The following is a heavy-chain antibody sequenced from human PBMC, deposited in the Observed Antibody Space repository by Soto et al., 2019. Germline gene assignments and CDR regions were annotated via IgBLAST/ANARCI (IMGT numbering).Heavy chain of an antibody. J-gene: IGHJ4*02. V-gene: IGHV3-30-3*01. CDR3: ARGGAWTPEGLGY. D-gene: IGHD2-15*01. CDR1: GFTFSSFA. CDR2: ISSDVVNY. Sequence: QVQLVESGGGVVQPGRSLRLSCAASGFTFSSFAMHWVRQAPGKGLEWLAVISSDVVNYYYTESVKGGFTISRDNSKNTLYLQMNSLRNEDTAVYYCARGGAWTPEGLGYWGQGTLVTVSS.